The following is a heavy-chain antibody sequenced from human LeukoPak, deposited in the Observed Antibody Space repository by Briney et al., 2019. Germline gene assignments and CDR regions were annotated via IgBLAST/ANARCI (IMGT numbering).Heavy chain of an antibody. D-gene: IGHD3-22*01. CDR3: ARARNNYDSSGYSALDY. J-gene: IGHJ4*02. V-gene: IGHV3-33*01. Sequence: GGSLRLSCAASGFSLSSYGMHWVRQAPGKGLGWVAGLWYDGTNKYYADSVKGRFTISRDNSKNTLYLQMNSLRAEDTAVYYCARARNNYDSSGYSALDYWGQGTLVTVSS. CDR2: LWYDGTNK. CDR1: GFSLSSYG.